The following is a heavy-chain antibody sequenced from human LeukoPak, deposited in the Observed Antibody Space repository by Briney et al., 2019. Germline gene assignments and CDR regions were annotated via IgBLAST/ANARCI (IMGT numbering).Heavy chain of an antibody. CDR1: GFTFSSYS. D-gene: IGHD1-26*01. V-gene: IGHV3-21*04. Sequence: GGSLRLSCAASGFTFSSYSMNWVRQAPGKGLEWVSSISSSSSYIYYADVVKGRFTISRDNSKNTLHLQMNSLRAEDTAVYYCAKGLYSGSYDGFDSWGEGALVTVSS. J-gene: IGHJ4*02. CDR3: AKGLYSGSYDGFDS. CDR2: ISSSSSYI.